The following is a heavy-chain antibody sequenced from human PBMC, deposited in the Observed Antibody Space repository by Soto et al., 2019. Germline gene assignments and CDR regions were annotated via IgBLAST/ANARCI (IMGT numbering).Heavy chain of an antibody. D-gene: IGHD3-10*01. Sequence: QVQLVQSGAEVKKPGSSVKVSCKASGGTFSSYAISWVRQAPGQGLEWMGGIIPIFGTANYAQKFQGRVTITADESTSTAYMELSSPRSEDTAVYYCVTLGGSGSYYKYYFDYWGQGTLVTVSS. J-gene: IGHJ4*02. CDR2: IIPIFGTA. CDR1: GGTFSSYA. CDR3: VTLGGSGSYYKYYFDY. V-gene: IGHV1-69*01.